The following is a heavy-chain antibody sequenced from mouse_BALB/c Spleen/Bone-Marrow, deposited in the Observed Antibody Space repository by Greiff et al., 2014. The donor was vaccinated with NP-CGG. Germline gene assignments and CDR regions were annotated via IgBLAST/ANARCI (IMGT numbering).Heavy chain of an antibody. J-gene: IGHJ2*01. CDR2: ISSGSNII. CDR3: GRGDY. V-gene: IGHV5-17*02. CDR1: GFTFSSFA. Sequence: VQLKQSGGGLVQPGGSRKLSCAASGFTFSSFAMHWIRQAPEKGLEWVAFISSGSNIIHYADTVKGRFTISRDNPKNTLFLQMTSLRSEDTAMYYCGRGDYWGQGTTLTVSS.